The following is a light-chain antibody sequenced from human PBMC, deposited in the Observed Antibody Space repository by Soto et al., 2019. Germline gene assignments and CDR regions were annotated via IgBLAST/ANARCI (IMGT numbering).Light chain of an antibody. CDR2: AAP. J-gene: IGKJ1*01. V-gene: IGKV1-39*01. Sequence: DIQMTQSPSSLSASVEDRVITTCRASQSISNHLNWYQQKPGKAPKLLIFAAPSLQSGVPSRFSGSRSGPDFTLTISSLQPEDFATYYCQQSYSSPPTFGQGTKVDIK. CDR3: QQSYSSPPT. CDR1: QSISNH.